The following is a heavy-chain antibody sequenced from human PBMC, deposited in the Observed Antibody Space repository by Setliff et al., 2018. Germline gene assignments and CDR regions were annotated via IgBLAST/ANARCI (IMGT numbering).Heavy chain of an antibody. Sequence: PGGSLRLSCAASGFTFSSYSMNWVRQAPGKGLEWVSYISSSSSTIYYADSVKGRFTISRDNAKNSLYLQMNSLRAEDTAVYYCARDYTYYDFWSGPSSDAFDNWGQGTLVTVS. CDR2: ISSSSSTI. CDR1: GFTFSSYS. D-gene: IGHD3-3*01. J-gene: IGHJ4*02. CDR3: ARDYTYYDFWSGPSSDAFDN. V-gene: IGHV3-48*01.